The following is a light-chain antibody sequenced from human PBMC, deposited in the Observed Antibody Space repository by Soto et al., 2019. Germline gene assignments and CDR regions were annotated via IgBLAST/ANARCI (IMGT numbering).Light chain of an antibody. V-gene: IGKV1-39*01. J-gene: IGKJ1*01. CDR3: QQSYTTPVT. Sequence: DIQMTQSPSSLSASVRDRVTITCRASQPINIYLNWYQQKPGKAPELLIYAASNLQSGVPSRFSGSGSGTDFTLTISSLQPEDFATYYCQQSYTTPVTFGQGTRVEI. CDR1: QPINIY. CDR2: AAS.